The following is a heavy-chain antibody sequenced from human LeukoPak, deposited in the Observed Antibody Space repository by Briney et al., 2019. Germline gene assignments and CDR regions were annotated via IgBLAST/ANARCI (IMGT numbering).Heavy chain of an antibody. CDR3: ARYGVASSRSYIDY. CDR2: MDSSSTYI. CDR1: GFTFSTYS. D-gene: IGHD2-2*01. V-gene: IGHV3-21*01. Sequence: KTGGSLRLSCAASGFTFSTYSMNWVRQAPGKGLEWVSSMDSSSTYIYYADSVKGRFTISRDNAKNSLFLQTNSLRAEDTAVYYCARYGVASSRSYIDYWGQGTLVTVSA. J-gene: IGHJ4*02.